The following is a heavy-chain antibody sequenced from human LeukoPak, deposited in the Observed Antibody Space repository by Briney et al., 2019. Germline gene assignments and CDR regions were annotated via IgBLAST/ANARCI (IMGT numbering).Heavy chain of an antibody. D-gene: IGHD4-23*01. Sequence: GGSLRLSCAASGFTFENYWMSWMRQAPGKGPEWVAHIKQDGSVEHYLDSVKGRFTISRDNAENSLILQMNSLRANDTAMYYCARWAGVTDYWGQGTLVTVSA. CDR1: GFTFENYW. J-gene: IGHJ4*02. CDR3: ARWAGVTDY. CDR2: IKQDGSVE. V-gene: IGHV3-7*01.